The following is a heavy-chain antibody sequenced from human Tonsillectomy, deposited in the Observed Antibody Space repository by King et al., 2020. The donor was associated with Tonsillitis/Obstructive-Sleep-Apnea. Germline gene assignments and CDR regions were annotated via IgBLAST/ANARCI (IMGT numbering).Heavy chain of an antibody. Sequence: VQLQQSGPGLVKPSQTLSLTCAISGDSVSSNSAAWNWIRQSPSRGLEWLGRTYYRSKWYNDYAVSVKSRVTINPDTSKNKFSLHLNSVTPEDTAVYFCVRSNWYPFCYYSCMDLWGQGTTVTVSS. D-gene: IGHD7-27*01. J-gene: IGHJ6*02. CDR1: GDSVSSNSAA. CDR2: TYYRSKWYN. V-gene: IGHV6-1*01. CDR3: VRSNWYPFCYYSCMDL.